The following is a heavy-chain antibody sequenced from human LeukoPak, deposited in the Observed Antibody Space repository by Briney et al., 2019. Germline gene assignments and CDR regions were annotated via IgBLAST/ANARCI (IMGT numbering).Heavy chain of an antibody. CDR3: ARDHRIAAAGSDY. Sequence: GGSLRLSCAASRFTFSSYWMSWVRQAPGKGLEWVANINQDGNEIYYVDSVKGRFTISRDNAKNSVYLQMNSLRAEDTAVYYCARDHRIAAAGSDYWGQGTLVTVSS. D-gene: IGHD6-13*01. J-gene: IGHJ4*02. CDR1: RFTFSSYW. V-gene: IGHV3-7*01. CDR2: INQDGNEI.